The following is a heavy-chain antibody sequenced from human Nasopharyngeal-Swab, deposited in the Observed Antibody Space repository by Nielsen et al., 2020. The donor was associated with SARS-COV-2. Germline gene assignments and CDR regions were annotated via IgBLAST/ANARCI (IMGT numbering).Heavy chain of an antibody. CDR1: GEPSSGYY. Sequence: GSLRLSCAIYGEPSSGYYWTWIRKPPGKGLEWIGEVNHNGSPSYNPSLKSRVIISVATSQNQLSLRLHSVTAADTAVYYCARATLRWLQVGGWGYWGPGSLVSVSS. V-gene: IGHV4-34*01. CDR3: ARATLRWLQVGGWGY. D-gene: IGHD5-24*01. J-gene: IGHJ4*02. CDR2: VNHNGSP.